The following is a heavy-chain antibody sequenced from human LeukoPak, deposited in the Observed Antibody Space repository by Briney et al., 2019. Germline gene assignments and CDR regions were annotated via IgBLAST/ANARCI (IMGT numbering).Heavy chain of an antibody. J-gene: IGHJ5*02. D-gene: IGHD2-15*01. Sequence: SETLSLTCTVSGGSISSGDYYWGWIRQPPGKGLEWIGYIYYSGSTYYNPSLKSRVTISVDTSKNQFSLKLSSVTAADTAVYYCARVVVASFGTDWFDPWGQGTLVTVSS. CDR1: GGSISSGDYY. CDR3: ARVVVASFGTDWFDP. V-gene: IGHV4-30-4*01. CDR2: IYYSGST.